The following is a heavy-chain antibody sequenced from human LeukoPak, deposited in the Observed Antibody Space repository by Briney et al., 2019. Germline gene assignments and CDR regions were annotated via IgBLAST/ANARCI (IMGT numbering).Heavy chain of an antibody. CDR3: AGDRLSSSQNNYIDY. D-gene: IGHD6-13*01. J-gene: IGHJ4*02. CDR1: GFTFTTYG. V-gene: IGHV3-33*01. Sequence: GSLRLSCAASGFTFTTYGMHWVRQAPGKGLEWVALIWHDGSSEYYAESVKGRFSISRDTSKNTVYLQMNSLRAEDTAMYHCAGDRLSSSQNNYIDYWGQGTLVTVSS. CDR2: IWHDGSSE.